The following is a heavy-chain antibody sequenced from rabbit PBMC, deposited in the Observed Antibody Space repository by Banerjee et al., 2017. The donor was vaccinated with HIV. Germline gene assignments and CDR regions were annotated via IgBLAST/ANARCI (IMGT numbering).Heavy chain of an antibody. Sequence: QEQLEESGGDLVKPEGSLTLTCTASGFSFSSRYWICWVRQAPGKGLEWIACIDAGSSGSTYYASWAKGRFTISKTSSTTVTLQMTSLTAADMATYFCARGSSYFDYVYAYNLWGPGTLVTVS. CDR1: GFSFSSRYW. V-gene: IGHV1S45*01. CDR2: IDAGSSGST. J-gene: IGHJ4*01. CDR3: ARGSSYFDYVYAYNL. D-gene: IGHD6-1*01.